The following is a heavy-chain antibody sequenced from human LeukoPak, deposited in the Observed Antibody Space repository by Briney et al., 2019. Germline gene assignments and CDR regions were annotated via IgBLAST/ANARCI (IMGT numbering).Heavy chain of an antibody. CDR3: ARDKKSGESSEIDY. Sequence: GGSLRLSCAASGFTFSNYWVHWVRHAPGKGLVWVSRINRDGSTTKYADSVKGRFTVSRDNAKNTLNLQVNSLRAEDTAVYYCARDKKSGESSEIDYWGQGTLVTVSS. D-gene: IGHD3-10*01. CDR2: INRDGSTT. V-gene: IGHV3-74*03. J-gene: IGHJ4*02. CDR1: GFTFSNYW.